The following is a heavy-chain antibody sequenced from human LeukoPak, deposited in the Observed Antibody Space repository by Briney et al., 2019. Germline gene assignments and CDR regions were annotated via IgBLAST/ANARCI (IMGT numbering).Heavy chain of an antibody. V-gene: IGHV3-23*01. CDR1: GFTFSSYA. CDR2: ISGSGGST. J-gene: IGHJ4*02. CDR3: AKGLGYCSSTSCHKPFDY. D-gene: IGHD2-2*02. Sequence: PGGSLRLSCAASGFTFSSYAMSWVRQAPGKGLEWVAAISGSGGSTYYADSVKGRFTISRDNSKNTLYLQMNSLRAEDTAVYYCAKGLGYCSSTSCHKPFDYWGQGTLVTVSS.